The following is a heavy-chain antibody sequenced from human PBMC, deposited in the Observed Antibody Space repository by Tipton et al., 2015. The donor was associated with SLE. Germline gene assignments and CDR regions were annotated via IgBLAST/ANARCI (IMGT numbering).Heavy chain of an antibody. D-gene: IGHD2-2*02. Sequence: LRLSCAVYGGSFSGYYWSWIRQPPGKGLEWIGEINHSGSTNYNPSLKSRVTISVDTSKNQFSLKLGSVTAADTAVYYCARGGIYCSSTSCYRDAFDIWGQGTMVTVSS. CDR3: ARGGIYCSSTSCYRDAFDI. CDR2: INHSGST. J-gene: IGHJ3*02. V-gene: IGHV4-34*01. CDR1: GGSFSGYY.